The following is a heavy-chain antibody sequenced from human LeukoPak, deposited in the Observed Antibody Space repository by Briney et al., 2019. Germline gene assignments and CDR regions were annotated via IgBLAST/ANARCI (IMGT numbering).Heavy chain of an antibody. CDR1: GGTFSSYA. CDR2: IIPIFGTA. D-gene: IGHD3-3*01. Sequence: ASVKVSCKASGGTFSSYAISWVRQAPGQGLEWMGGIIPIFGTANYAQKFQGRVTITADESTSTANMELSSLRSEDTAVYYCAAVLRFLEWLSDWGQGTLVTVSS. CDR3: AAVLRFLEWLSD. J-gene: IGHJ4*02. V-gene: IGHV1-69*13.